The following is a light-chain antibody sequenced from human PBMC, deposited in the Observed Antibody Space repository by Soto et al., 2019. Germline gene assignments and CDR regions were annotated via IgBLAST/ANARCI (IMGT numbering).Light chain of an antibody. CDR2: GAS. CDR1: QSVSSY. CDR3: QQYSISPRT. V-gene: IGKV3-20*01. J-gene: IGKJ1*01. Sequence: EIVLTQSPGTLSLSPGERATLSCRASQSVSSYLAWYQQKPGQAPRLLIYGASSGATGIPDRFSGSVSGTDFTLTISRLEPEDFAVYYCQQYSISPRTFGQGTTVEIK.